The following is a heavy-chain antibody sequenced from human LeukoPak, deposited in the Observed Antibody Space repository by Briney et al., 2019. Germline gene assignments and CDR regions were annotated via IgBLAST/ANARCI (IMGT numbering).Heavy chain of an antibody. J-gene: IGHJ4*02. D-gene: IGHD6-13*01. Sequence: SETLSLTCAVYGGSFGGYYWSWIRQPPGKGLEWIGEINHSGSTNYNPTLKSRVSISVDSSKNQFSLKVSSVTAADTAVYYCARGSDTAAGLYWGQGTLVTVSS. CDR2: INHSGST. CDR1: GGSFGGYY. V-gene: IGHV4-34*01. CDR3: ARGSDTAAGLY.